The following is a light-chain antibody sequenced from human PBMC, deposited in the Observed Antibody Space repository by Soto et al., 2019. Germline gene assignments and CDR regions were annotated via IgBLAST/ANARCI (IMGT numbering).Light chain of an antibody. CDR1: QIITNN. CDR2: HAS. CDR3: QQYYGLPPLT. Sequence: DIQMTQSPSSLSASIGYRFTVTCQASQIITNNLSWYQQKPGKAPNLLIYHASKLAKGVTSRFSGSGSGTDFSFAITSLQREDLATYYCQQYYGLPPLTFGQGTRLEIK. V-gene: IGKV1-33*01. J-gene: IGKJ5*01.